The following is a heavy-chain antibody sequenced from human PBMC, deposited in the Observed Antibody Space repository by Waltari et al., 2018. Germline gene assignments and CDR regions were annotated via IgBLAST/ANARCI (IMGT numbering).Heavy chain of an antibody. CDR1: GGLIRSRTYY. V-gene: IGHV4-39*01. J-gene: IGHJ4*02. CDR3: ARHGRVVDVVVVVAATLIDY. CDR2: IYESGSI. D-gene: IGHD2-15*01. Sequence: QLQLQESGPGLVKPSETLSLTCTVSGGLIRSRTYYWGWLRQAPGKGLEWIWSIYESGSIYYNPSLNSRVSLSVDTSKNQFSLQLSSVTAADTAVYYCARHGRVVDVVVVVAATLIDYWGQGTLVTVSS.